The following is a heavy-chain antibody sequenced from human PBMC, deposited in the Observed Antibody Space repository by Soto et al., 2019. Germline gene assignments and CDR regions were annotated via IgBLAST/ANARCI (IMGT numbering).Heavy chain of an antibody. CDR2: ITKSGGAT. V-gene: IGHV3-11*04. CDR3: ARDAPYYFDY. CDR1: GFPFSDYY. J-gene: IGHJ4*02. Sequence: QVQLVESGGGLVKPGGSLRLSCAASGFPFSDYYMSWIRQAPGKGLEWVSSITKSGGATYYADSVKGRFTISRDNAKNSLYLQMNSLRAEDTAVYYCARDAPYYFDYWGQGTLVTVSS.